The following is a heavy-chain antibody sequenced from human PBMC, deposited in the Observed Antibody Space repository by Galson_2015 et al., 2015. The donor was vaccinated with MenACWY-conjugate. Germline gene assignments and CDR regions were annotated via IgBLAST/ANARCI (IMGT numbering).Heavy chain of an antibody. CDR2: TSFDDSDK. CDR3: VREYSELGWTHSPPNFYY. J-gene: IGHJ4*02. D-gene: IGHD5-12*01. CDR1: GFTLSRHW. V-gene: IGHV3-74*01. Sequence: SLRLSCAASGFTLSRHWMHWVRHAPGKGLVWVSRTSFDDSDKVYADSVKGRFTISGDNAKNMLYLHMNSLRAEDTALYFCVREYSELGWTHSPPNFYYWGQGTLVTVSS.